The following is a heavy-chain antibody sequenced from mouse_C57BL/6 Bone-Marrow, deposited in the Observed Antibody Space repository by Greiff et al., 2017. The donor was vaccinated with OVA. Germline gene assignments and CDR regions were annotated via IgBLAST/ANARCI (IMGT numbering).Heavy chain of an antibody. Sequence: DVQLVESGGGLVQPGGSLSLSCAASGFTFTDYYMSWVRQPPGQALEWLGFIRNKANGYTTEYSASVKGRFTISRDNSQSILYLQMNALRAEDSATYYCASTKDYFDDWGKGTTLTVSS. V-gene: IGHV7-3*01. CDR2: IRNKANGYTT. J-gene: IGHJ2*01. CDR1: GFTFTDYY. CDR3: ASTKDYFDD.